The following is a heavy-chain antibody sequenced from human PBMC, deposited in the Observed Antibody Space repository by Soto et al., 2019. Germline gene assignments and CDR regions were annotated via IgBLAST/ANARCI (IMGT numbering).Heavy chain of an antibody. J-gene: IGHJ4*02. Sequence: PGGSLRLSCAASGFIFSDVWMSWVRQAPGKGLEWIGLIRKKADGGTTVYAAPLKGRFTISRDDSKNTLYLQMSSLKTEDTAVYYCRTQWLDWGQGALVTVSS. CDR3: RTQWLD. V-gene: IGHV3-15*01. CDR2: IRKKADGGTT. CDR1: GFIFSDVW. D-gene: IGHD6-19*01.